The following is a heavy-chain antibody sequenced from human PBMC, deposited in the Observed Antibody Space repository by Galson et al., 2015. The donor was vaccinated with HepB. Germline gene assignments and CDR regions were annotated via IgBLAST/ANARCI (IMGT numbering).Heavy chain of an antibody. CDR1: GFTFIGYH. D-gene: IGHD3-3*01. CDR2: INPNGGAT. Sequence: SVKVSCKGSGFTFIGYHIHWVRQAPGQGLEWLGRINPNGGATTYAQKFQGRVTLTRTTSSKTAYMELTSLKPDDSAVYYCARDLRPANFGVFTLDYWGQGSPVTVSS. V-gene: IGHV1-2*06. CDR3: ARDLRPANFGVFTLDY. J-gene: IGHJ4*02.